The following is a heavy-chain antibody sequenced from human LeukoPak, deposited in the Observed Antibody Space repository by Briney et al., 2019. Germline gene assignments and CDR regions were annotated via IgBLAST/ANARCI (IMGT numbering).Heavy chain of an antibody. CDR3: ARHHKRFTMVRGLNWFDP. CDR1: GYTFTGYY. Sequence: ASVKVSCKASGYTFTGYYMHWVRQAPGQGLEWMGWINPNSVGTNYAQKFQGRVTMTRDTSISTAYMELSRLRSDDTAVYYCARHHKRFTMVRGLNWFDPWGQGTLVTVSS. D-gene: IGHD3-10*01. CDR2: INPNSVGT. V-gene: IGHV1-2*02. J-gene: IGHJ5*02.